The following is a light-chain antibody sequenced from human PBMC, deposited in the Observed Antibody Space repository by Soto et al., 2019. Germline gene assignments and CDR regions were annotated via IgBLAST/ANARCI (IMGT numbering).Light chain of an antibody. CDR1: QSISSY. CDR3: QQSYSTPLWT. V-gene: IGKV1-39*01. Sequence: DIQMTQSPSSLSASVGDRVTITCRASQSISSYLKWYQQKPGKAPKLRIYAASSLQSRIPSRFSGSGSGTDFTLTISSLQPEDFAAYYCQQSYSTPLWTFGRKTKVVIK. J-gene: IGKJ1*01. CDR2: AAS.